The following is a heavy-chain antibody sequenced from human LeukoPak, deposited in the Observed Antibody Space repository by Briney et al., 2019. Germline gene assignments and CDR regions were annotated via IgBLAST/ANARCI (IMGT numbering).Heavy chain of an antibody. V-gene: IGHV4-59*01. CDR3: ARGPGLYGDYDGDY. J-gene: IGHJ4*02. Sequence: PSETLSLTCTVSGGSISSYYWSWIRQPPGKGLEWIGYIYYSGSTNYNPSLKSRVTISVDTSKNQFSLKLSSVTAADTAVYYCARGPGLYGDYDGDYWGQGTLVTVSS. D-gene: IGHD4-17*01. CDR2: IYYSGST. CDR1: GGSISSYY.